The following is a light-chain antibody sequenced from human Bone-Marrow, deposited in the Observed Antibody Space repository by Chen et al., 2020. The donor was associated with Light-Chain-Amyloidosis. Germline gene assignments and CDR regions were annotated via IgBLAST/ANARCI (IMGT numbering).Light chain of an antibody. J-gene: IGLJ2*01. CDR1: SSDVGSYNL. Sequence: YALTHPPPVPGSPGQWINITCTGTSSDVGSYNLVSWYQQHPGTDPKLMIYVVSKRPSGVSNRCAGSKSGNTASLTISGLQAEDEADYYCCSYAVSRVFGGGTKLTVI. V-gene: IGLV2-23*02. CDR3: CSYAVSRV. CDR2: VVS.